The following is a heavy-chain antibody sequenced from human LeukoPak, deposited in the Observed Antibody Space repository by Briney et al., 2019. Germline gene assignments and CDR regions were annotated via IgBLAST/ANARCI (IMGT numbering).Heavy chain of an antibody. Sequence: GGSLRLSCAASGFTFSSYAMSWVRQAPGKGLEWVSAISGSGGSAYYGDSVKGRFTISRDKSKNTLYLQMNSLRAEDTAVYYCAKLYCSSTSCSYDYWGQGILVTVSS. CDR3: AKLYCSSTSCSYDY. J-gene: IGHJ4*02. CDR1: GFTFSSYA. CDR2: ISGSGGSA. V-gene: IGHV3-23*01. D-gene: IGHD2-2*01.